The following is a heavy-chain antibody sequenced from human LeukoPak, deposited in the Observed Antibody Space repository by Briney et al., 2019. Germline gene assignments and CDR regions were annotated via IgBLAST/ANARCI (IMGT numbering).Heavy chain of an antibody. Sequence: SQTLSLTCAVSGASISSGGYSWSWIRQPPGKGLEWIGYIYHSGSTYYNPSLKSRVTISVDRSKNQFSLKLSSVTAADTAVYYCARIQRRFLEWWFDPWGQGTLVTVS. J-gene: IGHJ5*02. D-gene: IGHD3-3*01. CDR2: IYHSGST. CDR3: ARIQRRFLEWWFDP. V-gene: IGHV4-30-2*01. CDR1: GASISSGGYS.